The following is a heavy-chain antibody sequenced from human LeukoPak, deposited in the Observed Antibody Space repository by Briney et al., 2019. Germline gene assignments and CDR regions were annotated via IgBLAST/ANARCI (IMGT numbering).Heavy chain of an antibody. J-gene: IGHJ4*02. V-gene: IGHV4-4*07. CDR1: GGSISSYY. CDR2: IHPSGTT. D-gene: IGHD6-19*01. Sequence: SETLSLTCTVSGGSISSYYWTWLRQPAGKGLEWIGRIHPSGTTSHNPSLKSRVIMSLDMSNNQFSLKVRSVTAADTAVYYCARETEVPGGRSWDFWGQGTLVTVSS. CDR3: ARETEVPGGRSWDF.